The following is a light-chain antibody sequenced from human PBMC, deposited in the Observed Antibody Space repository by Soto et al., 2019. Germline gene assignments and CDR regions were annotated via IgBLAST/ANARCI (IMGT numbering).Light chain of an antibody. Sequence: QSVLTQPASVSGSPGQSITISCTGTSSDIGSYNLVSWYQQHPGKAPQLIIYEATKRPSGVSSRFSGSKSANAASLTISGLQGEDEADYYCSSYTGSTTFVAFGGGTKLTLL. CDR2: EAT. CDR1: SSDIGSYNL. CDR3: SSYTGSTTFVA. J-gene: IGLJ2*01. V-gene: IGLV2-23*02.